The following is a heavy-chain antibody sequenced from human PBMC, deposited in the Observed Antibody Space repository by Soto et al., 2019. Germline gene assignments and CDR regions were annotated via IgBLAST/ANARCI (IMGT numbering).Heavy chain of an antibody. CDR2: INHSGST. CDR3: ARALETRLRYFDRFPRAFDY. J-gene: IGHJ4*02. V-gene: IGHV4-34*01. D-gene: IGHD3-9*01. CDR1: GGSFSGYY. Sequence: SETLSLTCAVYGGSFSGYYWSWIRQPPGKGLEWIGEINHSGSTNYNPSLKSRVTISVDTSKNQFSLRLISVTAADTAVYYFARALETRLRYFDRFPRAFDYWGQGTLVTVSS.